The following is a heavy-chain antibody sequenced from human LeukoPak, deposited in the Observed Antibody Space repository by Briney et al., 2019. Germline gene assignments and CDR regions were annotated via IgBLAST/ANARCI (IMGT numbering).Heavy chain of an antibody. J-gene: IGHJ4*02. CDR1: GFTFSSSF. CDR2: IHRDDKT. CDR3: AREVISTPSYFDY. Sequence: GGSLRLSCAASGFTFSSSFIYWVRRAPGKGLEWVSFIHRDDKTYYADSVKGRFTMSRDSSKNTLSLQMNSLGADDTAVYYCAREVISTPSYFDYWGQGILVTVSS. V-gene: IGHV3-53*01. D-gene: IGHD2-2*01.